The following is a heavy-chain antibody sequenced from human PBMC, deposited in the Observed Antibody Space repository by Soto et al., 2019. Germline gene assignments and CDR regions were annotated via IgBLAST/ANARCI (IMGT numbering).Heavy chain of an antibody. V-gene: IGHV3-23*01. Sequence: EVQLLESGGGLVQPGGSLRLSCAASGFTFSSYAMSWVRQAPGKGLEWVSAISGSGGSTYYADTVKGRFTISRDNSKNTLNLKMTSLRAEDTAVYYCAKDSPFWSGYYHYYYYGMDVWGQGTTVTVSS. J-gene: IGHJ6*02. D-gene: IGHD3-3*01. CDR2: ISGSGGST. CDR3: AKDSPFWSGYYHYYYYGMDV. CDR1: GFTFSSYA.